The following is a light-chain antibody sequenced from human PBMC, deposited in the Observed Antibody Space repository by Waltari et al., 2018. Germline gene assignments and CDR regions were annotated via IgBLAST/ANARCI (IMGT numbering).Light chain of an antibody. CDR2: WNT. CDR1: NSNLRGNF. V-gene: IGLV1-47*01. Sequence: QSVLTQPPSATGTPGQTVPITCSGTNSNLRGNFVFWYQQLPPSAPKLVMSWNTQRPSGVPDRFSGAKSGTSASLAISGLRSEDEADYFCASWDDNLSAPVFGGGTKLTVL. J-gene: IGLJ3*02. CDR3: ASWDDNLSAPV.